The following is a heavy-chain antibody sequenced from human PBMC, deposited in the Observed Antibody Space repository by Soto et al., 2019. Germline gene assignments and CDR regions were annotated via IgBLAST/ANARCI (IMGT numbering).Heavy chain of an antibody. CDR1: GGAISSGGYY. D-gene: IGHD6-6*01. J-gene: IGHJ4*02. CDR3: ARVEYSRSSPIDY. Sequence: LSLSCTVSGGAISSGGYYWSWIRQHPGKGLEWIGYIYYSGSTYYNPSLKSRVTISVDTSKNQFSLKLSSVTAADTAVYYCARVEYSRSSPIDYWGQGTLVTVSS. CDR2: IYYSGST. V-gene: IGHV4-31*03.